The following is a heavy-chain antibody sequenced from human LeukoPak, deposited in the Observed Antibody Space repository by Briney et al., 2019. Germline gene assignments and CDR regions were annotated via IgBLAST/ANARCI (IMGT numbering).Heavy chain of an antibody. CDR2: ISSSSNYI. V-gene: IGHV3-21*01. J-gene: IGHJ4*02. Sequence: GGSLRLSCAASGFTFSSYSMNWVRQAPGRGLEWVSSISSSSNYIYYADSVKGRFTISRDNAKNSLYLQMNSLRAEDTAVYYCAKDRPYYDFWSGYQYWGQGTLVTVSS. CDR1: GFTFSSYS. CDR3: AKDRPYYDFWSGYQY. D-gene: IGHD3-3*01.